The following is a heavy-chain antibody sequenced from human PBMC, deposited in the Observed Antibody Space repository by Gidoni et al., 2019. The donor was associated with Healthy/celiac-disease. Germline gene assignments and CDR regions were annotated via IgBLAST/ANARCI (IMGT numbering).Heavy chain of an antibody. CDR1: GGTFSSYA. Sequence: QVQLVQSGAEVKKPGSSVKVSCKDSGGTFSSYAISWVRQAPGQGLEWMGGIIPIFGTANYAQKFQGRVTITADESTSTAYMELSSLRSEDTAVYYCARASGERFGSATMIIGNWFDPWGQGTLVTVSS. CDR2: IIPIFGTA. CDR3: ARASGERFGSATMIIGNWFDP. D-gene: IGHD3-22*01. V-gene: IGHV1-69*01. J-gene: IGHJ5*02.